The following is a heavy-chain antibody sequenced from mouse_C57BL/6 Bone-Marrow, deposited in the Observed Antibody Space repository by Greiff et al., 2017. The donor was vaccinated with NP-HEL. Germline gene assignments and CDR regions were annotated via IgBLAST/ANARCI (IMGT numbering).Heavy chain of an antibody. CDR1: GYAFSSYW. CDR2: IYPGDGDT. D-gene: IGHD2-2*01. J-gene: IGHJ3*01. Sequence: VKLQESGAELVKPGASVKISCKASGYAFSSYWMNWVKQRPGKGLEWIGQIYPGDGDTNYNGKFKGKATLTADKSSSTAYMQLSSLTSEDSAVYFCARGGWLPAWFAYWGQGTLVTVSA. CDR3: ARGGWLPAWFAY. V-gene: IGHV1-80*01.